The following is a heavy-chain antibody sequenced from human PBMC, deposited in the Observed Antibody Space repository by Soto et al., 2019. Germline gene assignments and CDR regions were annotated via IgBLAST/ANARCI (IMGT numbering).Heavy chain of an antibody. Sequence: QVQLQESGPGLVKPSETLSLTCTVSGGSISNYYWSWIRQPPGKGLEWIGYIFYSGSTNYSPSLRSRVTISVDTSKNQFSLELISVTAADTAVYYCARDGKVSGSATHWFDPWGQGTLVTVSS. CDR3: ARDGKVSGSATHWFDP. J-gene: IGHJ5*02. CDR2: IFYSGST. CDR1: GGSISNYY. V-gene: IGHV4-59*01. D-gene: IGHD1-26*01.